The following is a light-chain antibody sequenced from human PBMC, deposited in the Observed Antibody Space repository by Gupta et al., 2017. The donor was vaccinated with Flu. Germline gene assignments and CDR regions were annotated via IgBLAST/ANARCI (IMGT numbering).Light chain of an antibody. V-gene: IGLV1-44*01. J-gene: IGLJ1*01. CDR2: NNN. Sequence: QSVVTQPPSASGTPGQGVTISFCGTSSNTGSNTVAWYQQLPGAAPKLLISNNNHRPSGVPDRFSASKSGPSASLAISGLRSGDEADYYCAAWDDSLNVYVFGTGTKV. CDR1: SSNTGSNT. CDR3: AAWDDSLNVYV.